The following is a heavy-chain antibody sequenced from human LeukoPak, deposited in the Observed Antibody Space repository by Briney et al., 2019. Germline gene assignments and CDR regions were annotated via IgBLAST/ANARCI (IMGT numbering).Heavy chain of an antibody. CDR2: IYHSGST. Sequence: PSETLSLTCAVSGGSISNGNWWSWVRQPPGKGLEWIGEIYHSGSTNYNPSLKSRVTISVDKSKNQFSLKLSSVTAADTAVYYCAREIADFWSGSPNWFDPWGQGTLVTVSS. V-gene: IGHV4-4*02. J-gene: IGHJ5*02. CDR3: AREIADFWSGSPNWFDP. D-gene: IGHD3-3*01. CDR1: GGSISNGNW.